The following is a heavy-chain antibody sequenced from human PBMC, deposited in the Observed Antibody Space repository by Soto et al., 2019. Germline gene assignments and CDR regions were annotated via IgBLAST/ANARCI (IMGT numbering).Heavy chain of an antibody. CDR3: AQDLEQQPNWFDP. J-gene: IGHJ5*02. D-gene: IGHD6-13*01. V-gene: IGHV3-30*18. Sequence: QVQLVEYGGGVVQPGRSLRLSCAASGFTFSSYGMHWVRQAPGKGLEWVAVISYDGINKYYADSVKGRFTISRDNSKNTLYLQMNSLRAEDTAVYYCAQDLEQQPNWFDPWGQGTLVTVSS. CDR1: GFTFSSYG. CDR2: ISYDGINK.